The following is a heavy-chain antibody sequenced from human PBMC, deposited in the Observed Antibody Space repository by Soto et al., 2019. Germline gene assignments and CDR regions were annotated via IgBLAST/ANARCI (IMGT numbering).Heavy chain of an antibody. D-gene: IGHD6-19*01. CDR1: GDSVPSNSAA. J-gene: IGHJ4*02. V-gene: IGHV6-1*01. CDR2: TYYRSKWCN. Sequence: SQTLSLTCAISGDSVPSNSAAWNWIRQSPSRGLEWLGRTYYRSKWCNDYAVSVKSRITINPDTSKNQFSLQLNSVTPEDTAVYYCARELTEAVAGPYFDYWGQGTLVTVSS. CDR3: ARELTEAVAGPYFDY.